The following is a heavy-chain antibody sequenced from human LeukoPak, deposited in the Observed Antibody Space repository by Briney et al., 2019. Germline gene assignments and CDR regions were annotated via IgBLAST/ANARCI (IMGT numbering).Heavy chain of an antibody. Sequence: GESLKISCKGSGYTFTNYWIGWVRQMPGKGLEWMGIIHPSNSDTRYSPSFQGQVTISADKSISTAHLQWSSLKASDTAMYYCVRQWWVLVDSSSRWIYYGVDVWGQGTTVTVSS. V-gene: IGHV5-51*01. D-gene: IGHD2-15*01. J-gene: IGHJ6*02. CDR2: IHPSNSDT. CDR1: GYTFTNYW. CDR3: VRQWWVLVDSSSRWIYYGVDV.